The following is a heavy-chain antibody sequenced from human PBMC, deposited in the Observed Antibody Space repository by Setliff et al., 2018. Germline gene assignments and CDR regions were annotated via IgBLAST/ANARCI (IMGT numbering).Heavy chain of an antibody. D-gene: IGHD3-22*01. J-gene: IGHJ4*02. CDR2: TNAGNGNT. V-gene: IGHV1-3*01. Sequence: GASVKVSCKASGYIFTYYAIHWVRQAPGQRLERMGWTNAGNGNTKYSQKFQGRVTITRDTSASTAYMELSSLTSEDTAVYYCARRPYDSSGYFNYWGQGTLVTVSS. CDR1: GYIFTYYA. CDR3: ARRPYDSSGYFNY.